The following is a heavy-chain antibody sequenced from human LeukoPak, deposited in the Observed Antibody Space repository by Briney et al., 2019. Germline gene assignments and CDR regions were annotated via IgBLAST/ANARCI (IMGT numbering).Heavy chain of an antibody. J-gene: IGHJ4*02. CDR3: ARSDCSGGSCYSV. CDR1: GFTFSSYW. D-gene: IGHD2-15*01. V-gene: IGHV3-7*03. Sequence: GGSLRLSCAASGFTFSSYWMSWVRQAPGKGLEWVANIKRDGSEKYYVDSVKGRFTISRDNAKNSLYLQMNSLRAEDTAVYYCARSDCSGGSCYSVWGQGTLVTVSS. CDR2: IKRDGSEK.